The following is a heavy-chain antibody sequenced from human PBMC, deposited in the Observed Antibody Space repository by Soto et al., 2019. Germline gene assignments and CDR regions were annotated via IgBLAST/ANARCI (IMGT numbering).Heavy chain of an antibody. J-gene: IGHJ4*02. CDR2: ISSSGSTI. V-gene: IGHV3-48*03. D-gene: IGHD6-6*01. CDR1: GFTFSSYE. CDR3: ARGYSSCPDY. Sequence: GGSLRLSCAASGFTFSSYEMNWVRQAPGKGLEWVSYISSSGSTIYYADSVKGRFTISRDNAKNSLYLQMNSLRAEDMAVYYCARGYSSCPDYWGQGTLVTVSS.